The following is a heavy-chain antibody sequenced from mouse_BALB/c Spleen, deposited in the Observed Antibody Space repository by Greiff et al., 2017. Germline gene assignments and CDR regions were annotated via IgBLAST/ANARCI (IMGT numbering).Heavy chain of an antibody. CDR1: GFTFSSYG. V-gene: IGHV5-6-3*01. CDR3: ARVDYDAMDY. CDR2: INSNGGST. Sequence: EVKLVESGGGLVQPGGSLKLSCAASGFTFSSYGMSWVRQTPDKRLELVATINSNGGSTYYPDSVKGRFTISRDNAKNTLYLQMSSLKSEDIAMYYCARVDYDAMDYWGQGTSVTVSS. J-gene: IGHJ4*01.